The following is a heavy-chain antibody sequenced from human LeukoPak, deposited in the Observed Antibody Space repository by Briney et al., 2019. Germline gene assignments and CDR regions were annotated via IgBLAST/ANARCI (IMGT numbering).Heavy chain of an antibody. V-gene: IGHV4-31*03. Sequence: SQTLSLTCTVSGGSISSGGYYWSWIRQHPGKGLEWIGYIYYSGSTYYNPSLKSRVTISVDTSKNQFSLKLSSVTAADTAVYYCARSPDSRGWYWDYWGQGTLVTVSS. D-gene: IGHD6-19*01. J-gene: IGHJ4*02. CDR1: GGSISSGGYY. CDR3: ARSPDSRGWYWDY. CDR2: IYYSGST.